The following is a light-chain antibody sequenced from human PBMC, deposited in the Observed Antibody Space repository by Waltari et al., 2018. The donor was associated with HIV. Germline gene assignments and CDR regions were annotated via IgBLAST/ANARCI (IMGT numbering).Light chain of an antibody. Sequence: DVVMTHSPDSLAVSLGERATIHCKSSQSVLHSSNNKNYLTWYQHKPGQPPKLLIYWASTRESGVPDRFSGSGSGTDFTLTISSLQAEDVAVYYCQQYYITPNTFGPGTKVDIK. V-gene: IGKV4-1*01. CDR2: WAS. CDR3: QQYYITPNT. CDR1: QSVLHSSNNKNY. J-gene: IGKJ3*01.